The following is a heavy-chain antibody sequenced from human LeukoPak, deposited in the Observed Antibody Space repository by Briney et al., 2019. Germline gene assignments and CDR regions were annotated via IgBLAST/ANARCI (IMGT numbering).Heavy chain of an antibody. J-gene: IGHJ4*02. D-gene: IGHD6-13*01. CDR1: DGSISRSTYY. CDR3: ARSRSSSWVLKGENLYYFDY. V-gene: IGHV4-39*07. Sequence: SETLSLTCTVSDGSISRSTYYWGWIRQPPGKGLEWIGSIYYAGSTYYNPSLKSRVTISVDTSKNQFSLKLSSVTAADTAVYYCARSRSSSWVLKGENLYYFDYWGQGTLVTVSS. CDR2: IYYAGST.